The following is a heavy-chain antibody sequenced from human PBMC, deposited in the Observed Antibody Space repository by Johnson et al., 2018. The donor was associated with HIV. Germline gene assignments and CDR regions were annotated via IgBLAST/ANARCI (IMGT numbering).Heavy chain of an antibody. D-gene: IGHD1-26*01. V-gene: IGHV3-74*01. CDR2: INSDGSST. J-gene: IGHJ3*01. CDR3: AKDRSMDDAFDV. Sequence: EVQLVESGGGLVKPGGSLRLSCAASGFTFSRYWMHWVRQAPGKGLVWVSRINSDGSSTNYADSVKGRFTISRDNAKNTLYLQMNSLRAEDTAVYYCAKDRSMDDAFDVWGQGTMVTVSS. CDR1: GFTFSRYW.